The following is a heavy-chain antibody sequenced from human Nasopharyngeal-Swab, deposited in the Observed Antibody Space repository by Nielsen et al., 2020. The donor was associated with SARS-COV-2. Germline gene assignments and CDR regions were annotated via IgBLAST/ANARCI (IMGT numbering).Heavy chain of an antibody. CDR2: INPTDGST. Sequence: ASVKVSCKASGYTFTSYYLHWVRQAPGQGLEGMGIINPTDGSTSYAQKFEGRVTMTRVTSTSTVYMELNSPRSEDTAVYYCARVLPFRITGTSGMDVWGQGTTVTVSS. D-gene: IGHD1-7*01. J-gene: IGHJ6*02. CDR3: ARVLPFRITGTSGMDV. CDR1: GYTFTSYY. V-gene: IGHV1-46*01.